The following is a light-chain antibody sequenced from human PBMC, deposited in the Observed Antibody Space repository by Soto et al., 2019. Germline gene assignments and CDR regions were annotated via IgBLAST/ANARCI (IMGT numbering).Light chain of an antibody. CDR3: ISFTGASTV. CDR2: EVS. CDR1: SSDVGGYNY. J-gene: IGLJ1*01. Sequence: QSALTQPASVSGSPGQSITISCTGTSSDVGGYNYVSWYQQHPGKAPKLMIYEVSNRPSGVSNRFSGSKSGNTASLTISGLQAEDEADYYCISFTGASTVFGTVSKVTAL. V-gene: IGLV2-14*01.